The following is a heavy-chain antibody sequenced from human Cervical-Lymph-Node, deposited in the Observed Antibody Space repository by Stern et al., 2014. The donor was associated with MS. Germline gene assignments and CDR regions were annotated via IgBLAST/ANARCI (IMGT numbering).Heavy chain of an antibody. CDR2: IIPLFGTA. CDR3: ARTDKYCSSASCSGNWFDP. Sequence: VQLVESGAEVKKPGSSVKVSCKASGGTFSSYGISWVRQAPGQGLERMGGIIPLFGTANYAQKFQGRVTITADESTSTAYMELSSLRSEDTAVYYCARTDKYCSSASCSGNWFDPWGQGTLVTVSS. D-gene: IGHD2-2*01. CDR1: GGTFSSYG. J-gene: IGHJ5*02. V-gene: IGHV1-69*01.